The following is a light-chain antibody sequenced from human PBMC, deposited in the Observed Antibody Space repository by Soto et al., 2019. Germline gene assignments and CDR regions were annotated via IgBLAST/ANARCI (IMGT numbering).Light chain of an antibody. CDR3: QKYSSVIT. CDR2: AAS. J-gene: IGKJ5*01. CDR1: QGISNF. Sequence: DIQMTQSPSSLSASVGDRVTITCRASQGISNFLAWYQQKPGKVPKLLISAASTLQSGAPSRFSGSGSGTDFTLTITSLQPEDVATYYCQKYSSVITFGQGTRLEIK. V-gene: IGKV1-27*01.